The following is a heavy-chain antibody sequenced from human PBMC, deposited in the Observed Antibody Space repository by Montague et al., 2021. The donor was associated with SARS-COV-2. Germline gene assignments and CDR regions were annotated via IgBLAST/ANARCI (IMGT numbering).Heavy chain of an antibody. CDR2: IYYRGST. Sequence: SETLSLTCTVSGGSISSNYWSWIRQPPGKGLEWIGYIYYRGSTNYNPSLKSRVTIAVDTSKNQFSLKVSSVTAADTAVYYCVRHPHYDGLNGPPDFWDQGTLVTVSS. D-gene: IGHD3-9*01. V-gene: IGHV4-59*01. CDR1: GGSISSNY. CDR3: VRHPHYDGLNGPPDF. J-gene: IGHJ4*02.